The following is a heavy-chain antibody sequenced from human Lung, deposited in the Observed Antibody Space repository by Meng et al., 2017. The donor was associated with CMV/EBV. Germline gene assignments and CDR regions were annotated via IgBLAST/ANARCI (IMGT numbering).Heavy chain of an antibody. CDR1: GGTFSSYT. V-gene: IGHV1-69*02. D-gene: IGHD2-2*01. CDR3: AINIVVVPAADFHYYYYGTDV. Sequence: SVKVSCKASGGTFSSYTISWVRQAPGQGLEWMGRIIPILGIANYAQKFQGRVTITADKSTSTAYMELSSLRSEDTAVYYCAINIVVVPAADFHYYYYGTDVWGQGTTVTGSS. CDR2: IIPILGIA. J-gene: IGHJ6*02.